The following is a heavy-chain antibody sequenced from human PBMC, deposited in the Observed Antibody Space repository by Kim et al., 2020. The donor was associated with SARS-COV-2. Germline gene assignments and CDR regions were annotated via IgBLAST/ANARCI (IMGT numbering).Heavy chain of an antibody. CDR2: IYYSGST. J-gene: IGHJ5*02. CDR1: GGSISSSSYY. V-gene: IGHV4-39*01. CDR3: ASSHQLLTNWFDP. Sequence: SETLSLTCTVSGGSISSSSYYWGWIRQPPGKGLEWIGSIYYSGSTYYNPSLKSRVTISVDTSKNQFSLKLSSVTAADTAVYYCASSHQLLTNWFDPWGQGTLVTVSS. D-gene: IGHD2-2*01.